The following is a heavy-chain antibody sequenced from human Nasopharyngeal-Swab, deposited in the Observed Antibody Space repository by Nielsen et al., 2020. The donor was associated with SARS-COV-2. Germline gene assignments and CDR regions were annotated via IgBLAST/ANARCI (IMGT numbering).Heavy chain of an antibody. Sequence: WVRQAPGQGLEWMGRIIPIFGTANYAQKFQGRVTITADESTSTAYMELSSLRSEDTAVYYCAGRGYSYGDGLFDYWGQGTLVTVSS. CDR2: IIPIFGTA. D-gene: IGHD5-18*01. J-gene: IGHJ4*02. CDR3: AGRGYSYGDGLFDY. V-gene: IGHV1-69*15.